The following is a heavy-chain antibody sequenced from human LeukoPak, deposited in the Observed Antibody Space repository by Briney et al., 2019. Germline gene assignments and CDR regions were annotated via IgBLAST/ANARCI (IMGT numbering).Heavy chain of an antibody. J-gene: IGHJ4*02. CDR1: GGTFSSYA. V-gene: IGHV1-69*05. CDR2: IIPIFGTA. D-gene: IGHD6-13*01. CDR3: ARGDDTAAAGLFDY. Sequence: SVKVSCKASGGTFSSYAISWVRQAPGQGLEWMGRIIPIFGTANYAQKFQGRVTITTDESTSTAYMELSSLRSEDTAVYYCARGDDTAAAGLFDYWGQGTLVTVSS.